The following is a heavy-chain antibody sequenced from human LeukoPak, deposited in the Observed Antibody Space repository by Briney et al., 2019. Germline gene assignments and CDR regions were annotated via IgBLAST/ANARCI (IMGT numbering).Heavy chain of an antibody. V-gene: IGHV3-23*01. CDR1: GFTFSSYA. J-gene: IGHJ3*02. D-gene: IGHD3/OR15-3a*01. CDR3: AIGQPADDAFDI. CDR2: ISGSDGST. Sequence: PGGSLRLSCAASGFTFSSYAMSWVRQAPGKGLEWVSTISGSDGSTYYADSVKGRFTISRDNAKNSLYLQMNSLRAEDTAVYYCAIGQPADDAFDIWGQGTMVTVSS.